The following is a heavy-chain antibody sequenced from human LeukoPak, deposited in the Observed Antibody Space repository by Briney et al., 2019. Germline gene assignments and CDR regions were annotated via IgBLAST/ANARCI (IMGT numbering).Heavy chain of an antibody. CDR3: ARVGGSPENNWFDP. CDR2: ISAYNGNT. D-gene: IGHD1-14*01. V-gene: IGHV1-18*01. J-gene: IGHJ5*02. Sequence: ASVKVSCKASGYTFTSYGISWVRQAPGQGLEWMGWISAYNGNTNYAQKLQGRVTMTTDTSTSTAHMELRSLRSDDTAVYYCARVGGSPENNWFDPWGQGTLVTISS. CDR1: GYTFTSYG.